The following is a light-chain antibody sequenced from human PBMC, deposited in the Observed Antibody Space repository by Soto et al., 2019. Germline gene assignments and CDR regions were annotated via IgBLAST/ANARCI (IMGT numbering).Light chain of an antibody. CDR1: SSDVGSYNL. V-gene: IGLV2-23*01. CDR3: CSYAGTYV. J-gene: IGLJ1*01. CDR2: EGS. Sequence: QSVLTQPASVSGSPGQSITISCTGTSSDVGSYNLVSWYQQHPGKAPKLMIYEGSKRPSGVSNRFSGSKSGNTASLTISALQAEDEADYYCCSYAGTYVFGTGTKVTVL.